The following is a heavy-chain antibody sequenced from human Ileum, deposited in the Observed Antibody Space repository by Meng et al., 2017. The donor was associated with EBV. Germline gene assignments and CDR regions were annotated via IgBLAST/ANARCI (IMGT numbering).Heavy chain of an antibody. J-gene: IGHJ4*02. CDR1: GCAIIVTNC. CDR3: AKNGEKYFEY. V-gene: IGHV4-4*01. CDR2: MSDSGIH. Sequence: GPALWIHARTLLLPAAVAGCAIIVTNCWRWVRQSTGKGLECIGEMSDSGIHQYNPSLKSRVTISADKSNNQFSLKLTSVTSADTAVYFCAKNGEKYFEYWGQGTLVTVSS.